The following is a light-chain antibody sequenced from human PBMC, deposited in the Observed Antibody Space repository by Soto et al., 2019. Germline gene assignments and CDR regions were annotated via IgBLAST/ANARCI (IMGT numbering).Light chain of an antibody. CDR2: YDS. V-gene: IGLV3-21*04. CDR1: NIGSKS. J-gene: IGLJ1*01. CDR3: QVWDSSSDQPYV. Sequence: SYELTQPPSVSVAPGKTARITCWGNNIGSKSVHWYQQKPGQAPVLVIYYDSDRPSGIPERFSGSNSGNTATLTISRVEAGDEADYYCQVWDSSSDQPYVFGTGTKVTVL.